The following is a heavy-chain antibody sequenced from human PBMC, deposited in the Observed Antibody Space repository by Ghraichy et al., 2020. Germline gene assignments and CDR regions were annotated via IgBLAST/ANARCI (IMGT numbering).Heavy chain of an antibody. CDR3: ATDMRVLRYIIQGPPPRWAVDI. J-gene: IGHJ3*02. V-gene: IGHV1-24*01. CDR1: GFTLGEIC. Sequence: ASVKVSCTVSGFTLGEICIHWVRQTPGKGLEWMGGFDPEAGEAIFGQMFQGRVAVTEDISTETAYMELSGLRSEDTAMYYCATDMRVLRYIIQGPPPRWAVDIWGRGTMVTVSS. CDR2: FDPEAGEA. D-gene: IGHD3-16*01.